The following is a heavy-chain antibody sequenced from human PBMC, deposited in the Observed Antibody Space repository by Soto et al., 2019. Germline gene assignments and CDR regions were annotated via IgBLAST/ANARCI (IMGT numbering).Heavy chain of an antibody. V-gene: IGHV3-11*05. J-gene: IGHJ4*02. CDR1: GFTFSDYY. CDR2: ISSSTSHT. CDR3: ARGRGAAADYFDF. D-gene: IGHD6-13*01. Sequence: QVQLVESGGGLVKPGGSLRLSCAVSGFTFSDYYMTWIRQAPGKELEWVSYISSSTSHTNYADSVKGRFTISRDNAKNSLFQQMNSLRAEDTAVYYCARGRGAAADYFDFWGQGTLVTVSS.